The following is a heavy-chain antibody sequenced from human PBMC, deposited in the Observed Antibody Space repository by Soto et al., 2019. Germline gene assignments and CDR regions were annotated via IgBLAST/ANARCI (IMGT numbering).Heavy chain of an antibody. CDR2: ISPGDSDS. CDR1: GYNFTNYW. D-gene: IGHD2-15*01. Sequence: GESLKISSKAAGYNFTNYWIAWVRQMPGKGLEWMGIISPGDSDSRYSPSFQGQVSFSADKSINTAYLQWSSLKASDSAMYYCARQKGSCGIKACSISWFDPWGQGTLVTVSS. J-gene: IGHJ5*02. V-gene: IGHV5-51*01. CDR3: ARQKGSCGIKACSISWFDP.